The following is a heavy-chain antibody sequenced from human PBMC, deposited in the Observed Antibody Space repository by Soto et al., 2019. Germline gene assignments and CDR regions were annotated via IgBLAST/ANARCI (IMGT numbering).Heavy chain of an antibody. J-gene: IGHJ4*02. D-gene: IGHD6-13*01. CDR2: IYYSGST. Sequence: QVQLQESGPGLVKPSQTLSLTCTVSGGSISSGGYYWSWIRQHPGKGLEWIGYIYYSGSTYYNPSRKSRVTISVDTSKTQSSLKLNSVTAAETAAVYFARSCGVAAAGLSDYWGQGTLVTVSS. CDR3: ARSCGVAAAGLSDY. CDR1: GGSISSGGYY. V-gene: IGHV4-31*03.